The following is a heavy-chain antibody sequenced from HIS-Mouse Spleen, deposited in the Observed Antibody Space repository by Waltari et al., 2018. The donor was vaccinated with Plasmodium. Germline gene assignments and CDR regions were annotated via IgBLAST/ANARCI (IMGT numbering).Heavy chain of an antibody. J-gene: IGHJ3*02. V-gene: IGHV1-2*02. CDR3: AILRVTMVRGVPYAFDI. CDR2: INPNSVGT. D-gene: IGHD3-10*01. CDR1: GYTFTGYY. Sequence: QVQLVQSGAEVKKPGASVKVSCKASGYTFTGYYMHWVRQAPGQGLEWMGWINPNSVGTNYAQKFQGRVTMTRDTSISTAYMELSRLRSDDTAVYYCAILRVTMVRGVPYAFDIWGQGTMVTVSS.